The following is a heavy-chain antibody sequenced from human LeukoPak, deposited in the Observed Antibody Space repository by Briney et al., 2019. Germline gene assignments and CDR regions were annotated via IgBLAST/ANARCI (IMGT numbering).Heavy chain of an antibody. D-gene: IGHD2-2*01. CDR2: IIPIFGTA. J-gene: IGHJ6*03. CDR3: ARDPLYCSSTSCARWDYMDV. V-gene: IGHV1-69*13. Sequence: ASVKVSCKASGGTFSSYAISWVRQAPGQGLEWMGGIIPIFGTANYAQKFQGRVTITADESTSTAYMELSSLRSEDTAVYYCARDPLYCSSTSCARWDYMDVWGKGTTVTVSS. CDR1: GGTFSSYA.